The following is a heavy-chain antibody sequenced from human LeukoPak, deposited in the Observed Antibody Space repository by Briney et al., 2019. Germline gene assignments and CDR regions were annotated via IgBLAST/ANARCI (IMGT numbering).Heavy chain of an antibody. Sequence: PSQTLSLTCTVSGGSISSGGYYWSWIRQPAGKELEWIGRISTSGNTNYNPSLKSRVTISRDMSKNQFSLRLSSVTAADTAVYYCAGQVGYFDYWGQGTLVTVSS. D-gene: IGHD1-26*01. CDR1: GGSISSGGYY. CDR3: AGQVGYFDY. J-gene: IGHJ4*02. V-gene: IGHV4-61*02. CDR2: ISTSGNT.